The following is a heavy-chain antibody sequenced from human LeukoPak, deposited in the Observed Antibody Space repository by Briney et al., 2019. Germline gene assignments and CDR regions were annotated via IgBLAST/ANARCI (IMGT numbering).Heavy chain of an antibody. V-gene: IGHV4-38-2*02. J-gene: IGHJ4*02. D-gene: IGHD1-20*01. Sequence: PSETLSLTCTVSGYSLSSGYYWGWIRQPPGKGLEWIGSIYHSGSTYYNPTLKSRVTISVDTSKNQFSLKLSSVTAADTAVYYCARIGGGITGPFDYWGQGTLVTVS. CDR2: IYHSGST. CDR1: GYSLSSGYY. CDR3: ARIGGGITGPFDY.